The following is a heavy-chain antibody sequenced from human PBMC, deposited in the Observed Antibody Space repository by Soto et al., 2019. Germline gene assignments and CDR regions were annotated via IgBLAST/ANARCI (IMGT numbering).Heavy chain of an antibody. CDR3: ARDRGYYYGSGSYLDAFDI. Sequence: QVQLVQSGAEVKKPGASVKVSCKASGYTFTSYGISWVRQAPVQGLEWMGWISAYNGNTNYAQKLQGRVTMTTDTSTSTAYMELRSLRSDDTAVYYCARDRGYYYGSGSYLDAFDIWGQGTMVTVSS. V-gene: IGHV1-18*01. CDR2: ISAYNGNT. D-gene: IGHD3-10*01. CDR1: GYTFTSYG. J-gene: IGHJ3*02.